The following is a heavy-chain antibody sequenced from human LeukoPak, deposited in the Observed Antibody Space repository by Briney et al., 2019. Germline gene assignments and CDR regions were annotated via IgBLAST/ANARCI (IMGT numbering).Heavy chain of an antibody. CDR2: IIPIFGTA. D-gene: IGHD1-26*01. CDR1: GYTFTGYY. CDR3: ARVARSGSYNYYYYMDV. Sequence: GASVKVSCKASGYTFTGYYMHWVRQAPGQGLEWMGGIIPIFGTANYAQKFQGRVTITTDESTSTAYMELSSLRSEDTAVYYCARVARSGSYNYYYYMDVWGKGTTVTVSS. V-gene: IGHV1-69*05. J-gene: IGHJ6*03.